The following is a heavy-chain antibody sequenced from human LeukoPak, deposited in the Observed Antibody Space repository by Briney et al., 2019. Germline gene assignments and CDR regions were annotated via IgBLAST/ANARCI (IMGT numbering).Heavy chain of an antibody. V-gene: IGHV3-7*01. CDR1: GFTFSSYW. J-gene: IGHJ4*02. CDR3: ARVGVTGYSQSDY. Sequence: PGGSLRLSCAASGFTFSSYWMSWVRQAPGKGLEWVANIKQDGSEKYYVDSVKGRFTISRDNAKNSLYLQMNSLRAEDTAVYYCARVGVTGYSQSDYWGQGTLVTVSS. D-gene: IGHD1-26*01. CDR2: IKQDGSEK.